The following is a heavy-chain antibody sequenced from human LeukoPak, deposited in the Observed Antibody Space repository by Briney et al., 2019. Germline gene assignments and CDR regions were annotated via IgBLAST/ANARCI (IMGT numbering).Heavy chain of an antibody. V-gene: IGHV3-30*18. CDR1: GFTFSSYG. J-gene: IGHJ3*02. CDR3: AKGERTMIGAFDI. Sequence: GGSLRLSCAASGFTFSSYGMHWVRQAPGKGLEWVAVISYDGSNKYYADSVKGRFTISRDNSKNTLYLQMNSLRAEDTAVYYCAKGERTMIGAFDIWGQGTMVTASS. D-gene: IGHD3-22*01. CDR2: ISYDGSNK.